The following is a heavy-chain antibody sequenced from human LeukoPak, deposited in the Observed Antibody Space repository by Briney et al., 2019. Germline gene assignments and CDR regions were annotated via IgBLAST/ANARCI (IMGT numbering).Heavy chain of an antibody. J-gene: IGHJ4*02. CDR3: AGTLGGSSWYKFAY. CDR2: IYYSGST. D-gene: IGHD6-13*01. CDR1: GGSISSYY. Sequence: PSETLSLTCTVSGGSISSYYWSWIRHPPGKGLEWIGYIYYSGSTNYNPSLKSRVTISVDTSKNQFSLKLSSVTAADTAVYYCAGTLGGSSWYKFAYWRQGTLVTVSS. V-gene: IGHV4-59*01.